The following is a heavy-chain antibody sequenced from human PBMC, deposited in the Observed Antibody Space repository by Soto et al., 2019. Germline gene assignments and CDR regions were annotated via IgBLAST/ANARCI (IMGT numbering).Heavy chain of an antibody. CDR2: ISGSGGST. CDR1: GFTFSSYA. Sequence: GGSMRVSCAASGFTFSSYAMSWVRKAPGKGLEWVSAISGSGGSTYYADSVKGRFTISRYNSQNTLYLQMNSLRVEDTAVYYCARDFKKGSYLDYWGQGTLVTVSS. J-gene: IGHJ4*02. CDR3: ARDFKKGSYLDY. V-gene: IGHV3-23*01. D-gene: IGHD3-10*01.